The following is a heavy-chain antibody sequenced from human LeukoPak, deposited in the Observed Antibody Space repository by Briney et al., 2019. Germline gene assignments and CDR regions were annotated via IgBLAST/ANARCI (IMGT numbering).Heavy chain of an antibody. J-gene: IGHJ4*02. V-gene: IGHV3-7*01. CDR1: EFIFSGYW. CDR2: IKQDGSEK. Sequence: SGGSLRLSCAASEFIFSGYWMNWVRQGPGKGLEWVANIKQDGSEKQYVDSVRGRFTISRDNAKNSLYLQMNSLRVEDTAVYYCARDGFVGAADYWGQGTLVNVSS. D-gene: IGHD6-13*01. CDR3: ARDGFVGAADY.